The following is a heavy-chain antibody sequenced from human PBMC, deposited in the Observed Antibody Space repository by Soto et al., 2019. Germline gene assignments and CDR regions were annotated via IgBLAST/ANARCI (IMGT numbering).Heavy chain of an antibody. J-gene: IGHJ3*02. V-gene: IGHV3-74*01. D-gene: IGHD3-10*01. Sequence: GGSLRLSCAASGFTFSSYWMHWVRQAPGKGLVWVSRINSDGSSTSYADSVKGRFIISRDNAKNTLYLQMNSLRAEDTAVYYCARDGSRWGAFDIWGQGTMVTVSS. CDR1: GFTFSSYW. CDR3: ARDGSRWGAFDI. CDR2: INSDGSST.